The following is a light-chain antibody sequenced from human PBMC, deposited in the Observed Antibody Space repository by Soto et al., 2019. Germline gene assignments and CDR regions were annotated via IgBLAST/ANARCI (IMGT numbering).Light chain of an antibody. Sequence: DIVLTQSPAILSLSPGARATLSCRASQSVANSLAWYQQRPGQAPRLLIFDTSRRATGTPARFSGIGTGTDFTLTISSLEPEEFEVYYCKQRVNWPPLSFGGGTRVEIK. J-gene: IGKJ4*01. CDR3: KQRVNWPPLS. V-gene: IGKV3-11*01. CDR1: QSVANS. CDR2: DTS.